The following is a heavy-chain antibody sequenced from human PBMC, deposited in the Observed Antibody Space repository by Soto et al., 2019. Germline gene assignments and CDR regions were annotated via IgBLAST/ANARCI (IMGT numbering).Heavy chain of an antibody. Sequence: SETLSLTCTVSGSPISDNYWSWFRQAPGQGLEWVGYIYYTGTTTYNPSVKSRVTISLDTSKSQFSLILRSVTAADTAVYYCARLGEYYLAFDYWGHGTLVTVSS. CDR3: ARLGEYYLAFDY. CDR2: IYYTGTT. D-gene: IGHD3-10*01. V-gene: IGHV4-59*08. J-gene: IGHJ4*01. CDR1: GSPISDNY.